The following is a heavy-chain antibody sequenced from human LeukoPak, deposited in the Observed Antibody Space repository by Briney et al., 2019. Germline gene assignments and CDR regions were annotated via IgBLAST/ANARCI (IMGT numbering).Heavy chain of an antibody. J-gene: IGHJ6*02. CDR2: IYYSGST. Sequence: SETLSLTCTVSGGSISSSSYYWGWIRQPPGKGLEWIGSIYYSGSTYYNPSLKSRVTISVDTSKNQFSLKLSSVTDADPALYYCARCPLYYDFWSGYSNYYYYGMDVWGQGTTVTVSS. CDR1: GGSISSSSYY. D-gene: IGHD3-3*01. CDR3: ARCPLYYDFWSGYSNYYYYGMDV. V-gene: IGHV4-39*01.